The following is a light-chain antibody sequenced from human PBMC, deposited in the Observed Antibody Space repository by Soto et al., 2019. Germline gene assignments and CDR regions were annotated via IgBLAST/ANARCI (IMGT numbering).Light chain of an antibody. V-gene: IGKV3-15*01. CDR1: QSVSRN. CDR2: GAS. Sequence: EILMTQSPATLSVSPGERATLSCRASQSVSRNLAWYQQKPGQAPRLIMDGASRRATAIPAMFSGSGSGTEFTLTISSLQSEDFAVYYCQQYDSWPYTFGQGTKLEIK. CDR3: QQYDSWPYT. J-gene: IGKJ2*01.